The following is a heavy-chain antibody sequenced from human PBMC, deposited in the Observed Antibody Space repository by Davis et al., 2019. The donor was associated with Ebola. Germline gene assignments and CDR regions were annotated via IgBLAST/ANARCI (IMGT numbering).Heavy chain of an antibody. D-gene: IGHD6-13*01. CDR3: ARDSSSSWYGY. CDR2: ISSSGTTI. Sequence: GRSLRLSCPPSGLTFSSYSMNWVRQAPGKGLEWVSYISSSGTTIHYADSVKGRFTISRDNAKNSLYLQMNSLGDEDTAVYYCARDSSSSWYGYWGQGTLVTVSA. J-gene: IGHJ4*02. V-gene: IGHV3-48*02. CDR1: GLTFSSYS.